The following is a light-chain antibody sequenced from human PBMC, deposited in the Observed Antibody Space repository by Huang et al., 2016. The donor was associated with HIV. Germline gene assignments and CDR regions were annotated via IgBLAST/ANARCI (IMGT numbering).Light chain of an antibody. Sequence: IQMTQSPSTVSASVGDRVTITCRASQGISRWLAWYQQKPGTAPKRLIYDTSTTQRGVPSRFSGSGSGTDFTLTISSLQPEDFSTYYCQQTYSTPWTFGQGTKVEIK. CDR1: QGISRW. J-gene: IGKJ1*01. CDR2: DTS. V-gene: IGKV1-12*02. CDR3: QQTYSTPWT.